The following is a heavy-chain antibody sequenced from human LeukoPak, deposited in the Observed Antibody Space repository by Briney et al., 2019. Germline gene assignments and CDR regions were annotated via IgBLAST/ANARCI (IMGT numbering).Heavy chain of an antibody. J-gene: IGHJ4*02. CDR2: NSAWNGDT. V-gene: IGHV1-18*01. Sequence: ASVKVSCKASGSAYTSHSISWVRQAPGQGLEWMGWNSAWNGDTNYAQNFQGRITMTTDASTTTAYMELRSLTSDDTAVYYCARDPSNSSGRYEYFDYWGQGTLVTVSS. CDR3: ARDPSNSSGRYEYFDY. D-gene: IGHD6-19*01. CDR1: GSAYTSHS.